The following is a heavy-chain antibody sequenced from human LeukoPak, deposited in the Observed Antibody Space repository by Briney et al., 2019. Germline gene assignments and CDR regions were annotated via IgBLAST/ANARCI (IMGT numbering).Heavy chain of an antibody. CDR3: ASSPYSSGWYGLPFDC. CDR1: GYTVTGYY. Sequence: ASVKVSCKASGYTVTGYYMHWVRQAPGQGLEWIGWINPNSGGTNYAQKFQGRVTMTRDTSISTAYMELSRLRSDDTAVYYCASSPYSSGWYGLPFDCWGQGTLVTVSS. D-gene: IGHD6-19*01. V-gene: IGHV1-2*02. CDR2: INPNSGGT. J-gene: IGHJ4*02.